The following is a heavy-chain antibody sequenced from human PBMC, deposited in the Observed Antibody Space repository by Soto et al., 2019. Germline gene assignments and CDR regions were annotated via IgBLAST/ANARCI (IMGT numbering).Heavy chain of an antibody. J-gene: IGHJ5*02. CDR3: AKDAEVVPAANWFDP. D-gene: IGHD2-2*01. CDR2: ICYSGSNK. CDR1: GFTFSSYG. V-gene: IGHV3-33*06. Sequence: GGSLSLSCAASGFTFSSYGMHWVRQAPGKGLEWVSAICYSGSNKYYADSVKGRFTISRDNSKNTLYLQMNSLRAEDTAVYYCAKDAEVVPAANWFDPWGQGTLVTVSS.